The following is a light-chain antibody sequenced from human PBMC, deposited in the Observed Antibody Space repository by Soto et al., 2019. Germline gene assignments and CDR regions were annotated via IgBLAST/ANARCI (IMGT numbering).Light chain of an antibody. CDR2: DAS. CDR3: QQRGNWPWLT. V-gene: IGKV3-11*01. J-gene: IGKJ4*01. CDR1: RSVNNY. Sequence: EIGLRQSPGTLSLSPGARATLSCRASRSVNNYLAWYQQRPGQAPRLLIYDASNRATGIPARFSGSGSGTDFTLTISSLEPEDSAVYYCQQRGNWPWLTVGGGTRVEMK.